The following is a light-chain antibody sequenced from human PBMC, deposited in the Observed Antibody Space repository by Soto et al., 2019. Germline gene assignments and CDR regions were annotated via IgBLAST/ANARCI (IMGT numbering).Light chain of an antibody. CDR3: SSFTSSSTYV. J-gene: IGLJ1*01. V-gene: IGLV2-14*03. Sequence: QSALTQPASVSGSPGQSITISCTGTSSDVGAYNYVSWYRQHPGKAPTLMIYDVSNRPSGVSNRFSGSKSGNTASLTISVLQAEDEADYYCSSFTSSSTYVFGTGTKLTVL. CDR2: DVS. CDR1: SSDVGAYNY.